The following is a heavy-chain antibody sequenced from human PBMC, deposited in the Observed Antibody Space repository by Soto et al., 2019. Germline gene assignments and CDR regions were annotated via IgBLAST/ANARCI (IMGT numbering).Heavy chain of an antibody. Sequence: QVQLVQSGAEVKKPGSSVTVSCKASGGTFSSYTISWVRQAPGQGLEWMGGIIPIFGTANYAQKFQGTVTITADESTSTVYMELSSLTSEEPAVYYCARGNDGWVQLWDCDLWGRGTLGTVSS. J-gene: IGHJ2*01. CDR1: GGTFSSYT. D-gene: IGHD1-1*01. CDR3: ARGNDGWVQLWDCDL. V-gene: IGHV1-69*12. CDR2: IIPIFGTA.